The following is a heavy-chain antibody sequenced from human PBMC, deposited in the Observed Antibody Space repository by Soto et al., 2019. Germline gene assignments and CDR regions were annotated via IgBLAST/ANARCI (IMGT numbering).Heavy chain of an antibody. CDR3: ARDRSQQLDP. CDR2: IYYSGST. V-gene: IGHV4-61*01. D-gene: IGHD6-13*01. Sequence: SETLSLTCTVSGGSVSSGSYYWSWIRQPPGKGLEWIGYIYYSGSTNYNPSLKSRVTISVDTSKNQFSLKLSSVTAADTAVYYCARDRSQQLDPWGQGTLVTVSS. J-gene: IGHJ5*02. CDR1: GGSVSSGSYY.